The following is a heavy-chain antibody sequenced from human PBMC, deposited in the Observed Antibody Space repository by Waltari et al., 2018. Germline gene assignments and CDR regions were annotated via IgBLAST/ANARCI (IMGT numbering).Heavy chain of an antibody. D-gene: IGHD3-16*02. V-gene: IGHV1-2*05. CDR3: ARESRMITFGGVIVVFDY. CDR1: GYTFTGYY. J-gene: IGHJ4*02. CDR2: INPNSGGT. Sequence: QVQLVQSGAEVKKPGASVKVSCKASGYTFTGYYMHWVRQAPGQGLEWMGRINPNSGGTNYAQSYKGVVTMTRDTSNSTADMELGRLRSDDTDVYYCARESRMITFGGVIVVFDYWGQGTLVTVSS.